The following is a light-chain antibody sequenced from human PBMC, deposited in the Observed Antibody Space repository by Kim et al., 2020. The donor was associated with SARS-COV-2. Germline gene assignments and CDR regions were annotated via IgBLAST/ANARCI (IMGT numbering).Light chain of an antibody. J-gene: IGKJ1*01. V-gene: IGKV1-5*03. Sequence: SESVGDRVIITCRASQSISSWLAWYQQKPGKAPKLLIYKASTLESGVPSRFSGSGSGTEFTLTISSLQPDDFASYYCQQYNNLWTFGQGTKVDIK. CDR2: KAS. CDR3: QQYNNLWT. CDR1: QSISSW.